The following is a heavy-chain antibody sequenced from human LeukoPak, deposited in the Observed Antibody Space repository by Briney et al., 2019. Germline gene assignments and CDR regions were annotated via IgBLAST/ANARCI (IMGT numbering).Heavy chain of an antibody. CDR3: ARQNSDRTLTVVVTDIDY. J-gene: IGHJ4*02. D-gene: IGHD3-22*01. V-gene: IGHV3-48*04. CDR1: GFTF. CDR2: ISSSSSTI. Sequence: GGSLRLSCAASGFTFMNWVRQAPGKGLEWVSYISSSSSTIYYADSVKGRFTISRDNAKNSLYLQMNSLRAEDTAVYYCARQNSDRTLTVVVTDIDYWGQGTLVTVSS.